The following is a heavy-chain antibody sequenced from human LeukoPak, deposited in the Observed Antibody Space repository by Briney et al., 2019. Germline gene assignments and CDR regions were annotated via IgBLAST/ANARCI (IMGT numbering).Heavy chain of an antibody. J-gene: IGHJ4*02. CDR3: ARQRPLYFGDGYNYLIDY. Sequence: SETLSLTCTASGYSISSGYYWGWIRQPPGKGLEWIGSIYHSGSTNYNPSLKSRVAISVDTSKNQFSLKLSSVTAADTAVYYCARQRPLYFGDGYNYLIDYWGQGTLVTVSS. V-gene: IGHV4-38-2*02. CDR1: GYSISSGYY. CDR2: IYHSGST. D-gene: IGHD5-24*01.